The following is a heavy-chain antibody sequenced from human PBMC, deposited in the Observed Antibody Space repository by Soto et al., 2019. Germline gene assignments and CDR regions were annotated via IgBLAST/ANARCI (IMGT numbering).Heavy chain of an antibody. CDR2: ISYDGSNK. Sequence: GGSLRLSCAASGFTFSSYGMHWVRQAPGKGLEWVAVISYDGSNKYYADSVKGRFTISRDNSKNTLYLQMNSLRAEDTAVYYCAKDSEQRLVLSHYWGQGTLVTVSS. V-gene: IGHV3-30*18. CDR3: AKDSEQRLVLSHY. J-gene: IGHJ4*02. CDR1: GFTFSSYG. D-gene: IGHD6-19*01.